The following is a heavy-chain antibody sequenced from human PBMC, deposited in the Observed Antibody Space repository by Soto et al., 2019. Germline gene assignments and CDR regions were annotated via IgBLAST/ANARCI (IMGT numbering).Heavy chain of an antibody. J-gene: IGHJ3*01. CDR2: ISAYNGNT. D-gene: IGHD6-19*01. V-gene: IGHV1-18*01. CDR3: AGSQPGVAVAGTLSARRAFAF. CDR1: GYTFTSYG. Sequence: GASVKVSCKASGYTFTSYGISWVRQAPGQGLEWMGWISAYNGNTNYAQKLQGRVTMTTDTSTSTAYMELRSLRSDDTAVYYCAGSQPGVAVAGTLSARRAFAFWGQGTMVTVSS.